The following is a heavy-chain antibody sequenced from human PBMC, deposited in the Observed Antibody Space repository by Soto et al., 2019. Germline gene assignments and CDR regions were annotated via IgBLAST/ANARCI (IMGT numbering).Heavy chain of an antibody. Sequence: QVQLVQSGAEVEKPGASVKVSCKASGYTFTGYYMHWVRQAPGQGLEWMGGINPNSGGTKYAQKFQGRVTLTSDTSLSTAYMELNSLISDSTAVYYSALLPSCATTSCPSWNYAVDYCGQGTLVIVSS. CDR1: GYTFTGYY. CDR2: INPNSGGT. J-gene: IGHJ4*02. D-gene: IGHD1-7*01. V-gene: IGHV1-2*02. CDR3: ALLPSCATTSCPSWNYAVDY.